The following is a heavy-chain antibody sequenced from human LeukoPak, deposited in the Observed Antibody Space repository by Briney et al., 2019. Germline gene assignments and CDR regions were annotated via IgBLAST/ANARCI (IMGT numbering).Heavy chain of an antibody. J-gene: IGHJ6*04. CDR2: ISPILDLA. D-gene: IGHD1-7*01. CDR3: ARSLPSRQLHFVLDV. CDR1: GGAFSSYL. Sequence: ASVKVSCKASGGAFSSYLISWVRQAPAQGLEWMGRISPILDLAEYAQKLQGRVTITADKSTSTAYMELSSLRSEDTAVYYCARSLPSRQLHFVLDVWGDGTSVTVSA. V-gene: IGHV1-69*02.